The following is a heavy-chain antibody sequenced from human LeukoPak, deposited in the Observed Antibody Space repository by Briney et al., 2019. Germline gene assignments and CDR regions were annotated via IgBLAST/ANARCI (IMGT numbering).Heavy chain of an antibody. CDR2: IHTCGNI. CDR1: GHPISSHH. V-gene: IGHV4-4*07. D-gene: IGHD6-13*01. Sequence: SETLSLTCSVSGHPISSHHGSWIPRPTAKGGEWIGRIHTCGNINYNPPLQSRVHMSVHTSKNQFSLKLTSVTGPDTAMYYCAGDPNRSAAAAPGLFDPWGQGTLVTVSS. CDR3: AGDPNRSAAAAPGLFDP. J-gene: IGHJ5*02.